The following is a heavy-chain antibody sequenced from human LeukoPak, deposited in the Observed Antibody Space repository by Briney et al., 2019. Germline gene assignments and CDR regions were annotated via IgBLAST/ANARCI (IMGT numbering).Heavy chain of an antibody. D-gene: IGHD5-18*01. V-gene: IGHV4-39*01. CDR3: ARHPSGGYSYGLRGRDYYGMDV. CDR2: IYYSGST. Sequence: SETLSLTCTVSGGSISSSSYYWGWIRQPPGKGLEWIGSIYYSGSTYYNPSLKSRVTISVDTSKNQFSLKLSSVTAADTAVYYCARHPSGGYSYGLRGRDYYGMDVWGQGTTVTVSS. J-gene: IGHJ6*02. CDR1: GGSISSSSYY.